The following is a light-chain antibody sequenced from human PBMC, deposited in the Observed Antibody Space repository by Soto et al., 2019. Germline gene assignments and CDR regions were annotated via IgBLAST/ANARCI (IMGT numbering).Light chain of an antibody. CDR1: QSVSSSY. Sequence: EIVLTQSPATLSLSPGERATLSCGASQSVSSSYLAWYQQRPGLAPRLLIYDASYRATGIPDRFSGSGSGTDFTLTISRLEPEDFAVYSCQPYGSSPQTFGQGTKLEIK. J-gene: IGKJ2*01. V-gene: IGKV3D-20*01. CDR3: QPYGSSPQT. CDR2: DAS.